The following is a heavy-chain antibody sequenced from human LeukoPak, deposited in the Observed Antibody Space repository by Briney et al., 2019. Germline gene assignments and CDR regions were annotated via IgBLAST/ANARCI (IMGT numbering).Heavy chain of an antibody. CDR2: ISGSGGST. CDR1: ELTFSSYA. D-gene: IGHD3-9*01. V-gene: IGHV3-23*01. CDR3: AKDLRLRYFDWLLPFDY. Sequence: GGSLRLSCAASELTFSSYAMSWVRQAPGKGLEWVSAISGSGGSTYYADSVKGRFTISRDNSKNTLYLQMNSLRAEDTAVYYCAKDLRLRYFDWLLPFDYWGQGTLVTVSS. J-gene: IGHJ4*02.